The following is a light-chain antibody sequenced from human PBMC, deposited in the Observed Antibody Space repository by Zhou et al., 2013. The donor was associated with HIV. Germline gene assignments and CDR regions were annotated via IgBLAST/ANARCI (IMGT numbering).Light chain of an antibody. J-gene: IGKJ3*01. Sequence: DIQMTQSPSSLSASVGDRVTITCQASQDINNYLNWYQQRPGKAPKLLIYDASNLESGVPSRFSGGGSGTDFTLTISSLQPEDFATYYCQQFNSYPFTFGPGTKVDIK. CDR3: QQFNSYPFT. CDR2: DAS. V-gene: IGKV1-33*01. CDR1: QDINNY.